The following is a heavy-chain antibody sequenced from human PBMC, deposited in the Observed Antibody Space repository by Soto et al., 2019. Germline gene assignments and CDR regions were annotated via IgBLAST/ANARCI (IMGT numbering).Heavy chain of an antibody. J-gene: IGHJ6*02. CDR1: GDMFRNSA. Sequence: QVQLVQSGAEVKRPGSSVKVSCKASGDMFRNSAFTWVRQAPGQGPAWMGVIIPLFRKTDVAQKFQGRVNLTADESTGSHYMEVSSLTSEDTAVYYCARARLSNGYTTIYFFYGLGVWGHGTTSTVSS. CDR2: IIPLFRKT. V-gene: IGHV1-69*01. D-gene: IGHD1-1*01. CDR3: ARARLSNGYTTIYFFYGLGV.